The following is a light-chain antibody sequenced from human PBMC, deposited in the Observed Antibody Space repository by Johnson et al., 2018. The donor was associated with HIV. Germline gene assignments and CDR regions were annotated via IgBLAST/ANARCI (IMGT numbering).Light chain of an antibody. CDR3: GTWDNSVSPGGV. CDR1: SSDMGNYA. V-gene: IGLV1-51*02. CDR2: ENN. Sequence: QSVLTQPPSVSAAPGQKVTISCSGSSSDMGNYAVSWYQQLPGTAPKLLIYENNKRPSGIPDRFSGSKSGTSATLGITGLQTGDEADYYCGTWDNSVSPGGVFGTGTKVIVL. J-gene: IGLJ1*01.